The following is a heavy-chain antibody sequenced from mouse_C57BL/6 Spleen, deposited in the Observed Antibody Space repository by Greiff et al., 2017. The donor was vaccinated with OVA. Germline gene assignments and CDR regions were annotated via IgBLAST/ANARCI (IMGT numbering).Heavy chain of an antibody. V-gene: IGHV1-69*01. Sequence: QVQLQQPGAELVMPGASVKLSCKASGYTFTSYWMHWVKQRPGQGLEWIGEIDPSDSYTNYNQKFKGKSTLTVDKSSSTAYMQLSSLTSEDSAVYYCARSYYYGTPYFDYWGQGTTLTVSS. J-gene: IGHJ2*01. CDR2: IDPSDSYT. CDR3: ARSYYYGTPYFDY. CDR1: GYTFTSYW. D-gene: IGHD1-1*01.